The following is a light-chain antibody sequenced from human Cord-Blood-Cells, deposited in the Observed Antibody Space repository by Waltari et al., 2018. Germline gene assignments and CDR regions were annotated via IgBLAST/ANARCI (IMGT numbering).Light chain of an antibody. CDR2: EVS. J-gene: IGLJ2*01. CDR3: SSYAGSNNLV. Sequence: QSALTQPPPASGSPGQSVTISCTGTRSDVGGYTYVPWYQQHPGKAPKLMIYEVSKRPSGVPDRFSGSKSGNTASLTVSGLQAEDEADYYCSSYAGSNNLVFGGGTKLTVL. V-gene: IGLV2-8*01. CDR1: RSDVGGYTY.